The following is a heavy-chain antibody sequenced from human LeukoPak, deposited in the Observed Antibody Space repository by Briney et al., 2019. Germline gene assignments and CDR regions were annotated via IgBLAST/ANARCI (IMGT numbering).Heavy chain of an antibody. J-gene: IGHJ4*02. CDR3: ARVGYCSGTTCYSYFFDY. V-gene: IGHV1-2*02. CDR1: GYTFTDYY. CDR2: INPNSGGT. D-gene: IGHD2-15*01. Sequence: GASVKVSCKASGYTFTDYYMHWVRQAPGQGLEWMGWINPNSGGTDYAQKFQGRVTMTRDTSISTAYMELSRLRSDDTAVYYCARVGYCSGTTCYSYFFDYWGQGTLVTVSS.